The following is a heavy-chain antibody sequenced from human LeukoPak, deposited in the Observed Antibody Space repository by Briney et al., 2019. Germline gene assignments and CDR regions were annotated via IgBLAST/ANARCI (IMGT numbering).Heavy chain of an antibody. CDR1: GFTVGNNY. J-gene: IGHJ4*02. D-gene: IGHD2-8*01. CDR2: IFSHGET. Sequence: PGGSLRLSCAASGFTVGNNYMNWVRQAPGKGLEWVSLIFSHGETSYADSVKGRFTISRDNSKNTLYLQMNGLRVEDTAVYYCARGPPAVSINTYAWGQGTLVTVSS. CDR3: ARGPPAVSINTYA. V-gene: IGHV3-66*01.